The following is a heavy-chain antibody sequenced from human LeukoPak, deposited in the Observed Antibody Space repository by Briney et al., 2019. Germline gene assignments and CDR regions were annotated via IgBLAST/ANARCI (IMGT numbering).Heavy chain of an antibody. J-gene: IGHJ4*02. CDR3: ARDLISGHYTFDY. V-gene: IGHV3-48*02. CDR1: GFTFSSFS. D-gene: IGHD4-11*01. Sequence: GGSLRLSCAASGFTFSSFSMNWVRQAPGQGLEWVSYISSSSSTSNYADSVKGRFTISRDNAKNSLYLQMNSLRDEDTAVYYCARDLISGHYTFDYWGQGTLVTVSS. CDR2: ISSSSSTS.